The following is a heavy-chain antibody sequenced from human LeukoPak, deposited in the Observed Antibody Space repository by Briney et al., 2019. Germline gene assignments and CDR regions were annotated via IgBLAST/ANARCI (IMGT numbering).Heavy chain of an antibody. CDR1: GFTFSSFA. J-gene: IGHJ4*02. CDR2: ISGSGGST. Sequence: GGSLRLSCAASGFTFSSFAMSWVRQAPGKGLEWVSAISGSGGSTYYADSVKGRFTISRDNAKNSLYLQMNSLRAEDTAVYYCAREEECSSTSCYDDFDYWGQGTLVTVSS. D-gene: IGHD2-2*01. CDR3: AREEECSSTSCYDDFDY. V-gene: IGHV3-23*01.